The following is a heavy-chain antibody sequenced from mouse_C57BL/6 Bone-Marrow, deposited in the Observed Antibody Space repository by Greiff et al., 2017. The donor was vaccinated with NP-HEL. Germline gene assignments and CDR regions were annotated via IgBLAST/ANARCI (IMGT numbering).Heavy chain of an antibody. CDR2: IYPGSGNT. CDR3: ARGAGRGVYYFDY. CDR1: GYTFTDYY. D-gene: IGHD3-3*01. Sequence: QVQLQQSGAELVRPGASVKLSCKASGYTFTDYYINWVKQRPGQGLEWIARIYPGSGNTYYNEKFKGKATLTAEKSSSTAYMQLSSLTSEDSAVYFCARGAGRGVYYFDYWGQGTTLTVSS. V-gene: IGHV1-76*01. J-gene: IGHJ2*01.